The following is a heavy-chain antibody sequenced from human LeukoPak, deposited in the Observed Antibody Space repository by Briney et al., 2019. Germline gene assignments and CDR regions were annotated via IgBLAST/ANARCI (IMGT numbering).Heavy chain of an antibody. CDR1: GFTFSRFE. V-gene: IGHV3-48*03. CDR3: TREQDREAAATVIGDS. D-gene: IGHD2-15*01. J-gene: IGHJ4*02. Sequence: QPGGSLRLSCVASGFTFSRFEMNWVRQAPGKGLEWISHISSGTYIAYADSVKGRFTISRDNAKNSLYLQMNSLRAEDTAVYYCTREQDREAAATVIGDSWGQGTLVTVSS. CDR2: ISSGTYI.